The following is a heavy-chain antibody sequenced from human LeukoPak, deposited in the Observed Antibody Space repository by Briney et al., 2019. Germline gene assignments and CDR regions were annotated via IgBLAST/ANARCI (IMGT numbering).Heavy chain of an antibody. CDR2: INPESGGP. D-gene: IGHD5-12*01. J-gene: IGHJ4*02. CDR1: GYPFSGYY. CDR3: ARDPTWAKSAYGRHDY. V-gene: IGHV1-2*02. Sequence: SVKVSCKASGYPFSGYYIHWVRQAPGQGLEWMGRINPESGGPNYAQKFQGRVTMTRDTSISTVYMELTRLTSDDTAVYYCARDPTWAKSAYGRHDYWGQGTPVTVSS.